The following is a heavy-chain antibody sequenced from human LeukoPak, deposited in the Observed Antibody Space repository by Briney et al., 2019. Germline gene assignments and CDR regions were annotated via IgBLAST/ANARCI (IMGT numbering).Heavy chain of an antibody. D-gene: IGHD4-23*01. Sequence: PGGSLRLSCAASGFTFSGYWMHWVRQAPGKGLVWVSRINSDGSSTNYADSVKGRFIISRDNAKNTLYLQMNSLRAEDTAVYYCASRTVVNYHYGMDVWGQGTTVTVSS. CDR3: ASRTVVNYHYGMDV. CDR1: GFTFSGYW. V-gene: IGHV3-74*01. CDR2: INSDGSST. J-gene: IGHJ6*02.